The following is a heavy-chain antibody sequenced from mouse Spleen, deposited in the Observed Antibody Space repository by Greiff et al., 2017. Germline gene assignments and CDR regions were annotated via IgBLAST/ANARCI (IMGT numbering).Heavy chain of an antibody. CDR1: GYTFTDYY. J-gene: IGHJ3*01. CDR2: INPYNGGT. Sequence: VQLQQPGPVLVKPGASVKMSCKASGYTFTDYYMNWVKQSHGKSLEWIGVINPYNGGTSYNQKFKGKATLTVDKSSSTAYMELNSLTSEDSAVYYCASHRASWFAYWGQGTLVTVSA. D-gene: IGHD3-3*01. CDR3: ASHRASWFAY. V-gene: IGHV1-19*01.